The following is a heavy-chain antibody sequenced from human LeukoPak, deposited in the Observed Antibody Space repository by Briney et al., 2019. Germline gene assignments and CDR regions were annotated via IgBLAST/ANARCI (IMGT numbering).Heavy chain of an antibody. CDR3: AREGDTSPGLDY. CDR1: GFSLSRYW. V-gene: IGHV3-7*01. CDR2: IRQDGDEK. J-gene: IGHJ4*02. Sequence: GGSLRLSCTASGFSLSRYWMSWVRQAPGKGLEWVANIRQDGDEKHYVDSVKGRLTISRDNAKNSVCLQMTSLRAEDTAVYFCAREGDTSPGLDYWGQGALVTVSS.